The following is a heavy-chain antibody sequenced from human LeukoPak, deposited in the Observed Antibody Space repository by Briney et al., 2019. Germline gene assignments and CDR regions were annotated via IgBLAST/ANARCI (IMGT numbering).Heavy chain of an antibody. Sequence: GASVTVSCKASGYTFTSYDINWVRQAAGQGLEWMGWMNPNSGNTGYAQKFQGRVTITRNTSISTAYMELSSLRSEDTAVYYCARGGYSSGRYDYYYYMDVWGKGTTVTVSS. J-gene: IGHJ6*03. CDR1: GYTFTSYD. CDR3: ARGGYSSGRYDYYYYMDV. CDR2: MNPNSGNT. V-gene: IGHV1-8*03. D-gene: IGHD6-19*01.